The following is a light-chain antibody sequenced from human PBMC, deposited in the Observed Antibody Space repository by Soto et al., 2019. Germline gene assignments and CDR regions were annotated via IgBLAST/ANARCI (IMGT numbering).Light chain of an antibody. V-gene: IGLV2-14*03. CDR3: SSYTSSSALDVV. CDR1: SSDVGAYNY. Sequence: QSALTQPASVSGSPGQSITISCTGTSSDVGAYNYVSWYQQHPGKAPKLMIYDVNNRPSGISNRFSGSKSGNTASLTISGLQAEDEADYFCSSYTSSSALDVVFGGGTKLTVL. J-gene: IGLJ2*01. CDR2: DVN.